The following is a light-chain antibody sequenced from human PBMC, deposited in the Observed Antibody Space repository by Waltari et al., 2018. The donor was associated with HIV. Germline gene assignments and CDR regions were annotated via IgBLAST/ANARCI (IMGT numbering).Light chain of an antibody. CDR2: DDS. Sequence: SYVLTQPPSVSVSPGKTARITCGGNNIGSKSVHWSQQKAGQAPVLVIYDDSGRPSGIPERVSGSNAGNTATLTISRVEAGDEADYYCHVWDSGSDHVVFGGGTKLTVL. CDR1: NIGSKS. V-gene: IGLV3-21*04. CDR3: HVWDSGSDHVV. J-gene: IGLJ2*01.